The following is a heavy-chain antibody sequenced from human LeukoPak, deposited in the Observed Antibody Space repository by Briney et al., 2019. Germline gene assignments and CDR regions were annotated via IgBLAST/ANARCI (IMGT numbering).Heavy chain of an antibody. V-gene: IGHV3-23*01. CDR2: ISGSGGST. CDR1: GFTFSSYA. J-gene: IGHJ4*02. D-gene: IGHD2-2*01. CDR3: AKSRAVVVPAAPLDY. Sequence: GGSLRLSCAASGFTFSSYAMSWVRQAPGKGLEWVSAISGSGGSTYYADSVKGRFTISRDDSKNTLYLQMNSLRAEDTAVYYCAKSRAVVVPAAPLDYWGQGTLVTVSS.